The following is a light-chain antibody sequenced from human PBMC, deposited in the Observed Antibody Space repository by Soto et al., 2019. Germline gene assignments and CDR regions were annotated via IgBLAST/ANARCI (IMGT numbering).Light chain of an antibody. CDR2: GNS. Sequence: QSVLTQPPSVSGAPGQRVTISCTGSSSNIGAGYDVHWYQQLPGTAPKLLIYGNSNRPSGVPDRFSGSKSGTSASLAITGLQAEDEADYYCLSYDSSVYVFGTGTQVTVL. J-gene: IGLJ1*01. V-gene: IGLV1-40*01. CDR3: LSYDSSVYV. CDR1: SSNIGAGYD.